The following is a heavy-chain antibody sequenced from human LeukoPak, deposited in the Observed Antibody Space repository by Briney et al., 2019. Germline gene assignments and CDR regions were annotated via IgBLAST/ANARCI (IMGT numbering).Heavy chain of an antibody. V-gene: IGHV4-59*08. Sequence: PSETLSLTCTVSGGSISSYYWSWIRQPPGKGLEWIGYIYYSGSTNYNPSLKSRVTISVDTSKNQFSLKLSSVTAADTAVYYCARVKSRVIDYWGQGTLVTVSS. CDR2: IYYSGST. CDR1: GGSISSYY. J-gene: IGHJ4*02. CDR3: ARVKSRVIDY.